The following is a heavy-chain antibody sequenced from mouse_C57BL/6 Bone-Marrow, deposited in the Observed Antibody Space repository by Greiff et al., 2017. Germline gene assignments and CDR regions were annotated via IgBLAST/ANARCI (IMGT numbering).Heavy chain of an antibody. J-gene: IGHJ1*03. CDR1: GYTFTDYY. CDR2: INPNNGGT. V-gene: IGHV1-26*01. CDR3: ARDPTYGIYWYFDV. D-gene: IGHD2-1*01. Sequence: EVQLQQSGPELVKPGASVKISCKASGYTFTDYYMNWVKQSHGKSLEWIGDINPNNGGTSYNQKFKGKATLTVDKSSSTAYMELRSLTSEDSAVYYCARDPTYGIYWYFDVWGTGTTVTVSS.